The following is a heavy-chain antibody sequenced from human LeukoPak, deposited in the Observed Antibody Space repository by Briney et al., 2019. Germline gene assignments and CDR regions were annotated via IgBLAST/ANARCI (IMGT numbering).Heavy chain of an antibody. V-gene: IGHV4-59*08. D-gene: IGHD6-13*01. Sequence: SETLSLTCTVSGGSISSYYWSWIRQPPGKGLEWIGYMFYSGNTNYNSSLKSRVTISPDTSINQFSLKLSSVTAADTAVYYCAGTVAAAALAEGYWFDPWGQGTLVTVSS. CDR2: MFYSGNT. CDR3: AGTVAAAALAEGYWFDP. CDR1: GGSISSYY. J-gene: IGHJ5*02.